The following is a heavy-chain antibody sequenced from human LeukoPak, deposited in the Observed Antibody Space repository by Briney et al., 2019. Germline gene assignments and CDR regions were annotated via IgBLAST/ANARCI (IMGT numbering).Heavy chain of an antibody. CDR1: GGSISSYY. V-gene: IGHV4-59*01. CDR3: ARGPVLLWFGELSRRSSNWFDP. J-gene: IGHJ5*02. CDR2: IHDSGST. Sequence: SETLSLTCTVSGGSISSYYWSWIRQPPGKGLEWMGYIHDSGSTNYNPSLKSRVTISVDTSKNQFSLKLSSVTAADTAVYYCARGPVLLWFGELSRRSSNWFDPWGQGTLVTVSS. D-gene: IGHD3-10*01.